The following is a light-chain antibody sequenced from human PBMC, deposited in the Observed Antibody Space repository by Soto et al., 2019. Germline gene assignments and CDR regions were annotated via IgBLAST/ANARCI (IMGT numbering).Light chain of an antibody. CDR2: GVT. Sequence: QPVLTQPTSVSGSPGQSITISCTGNHNDIGTYDYVSWYQQHPGRAPRLLIHGVTTRPSGISDRFSASKSGLTASLTISGPQPEDEADYYCPSFTPNRIYVFGPGTKLTVL. CDR1: HNDIGTYDY. CDR3: PSFTPNRIYV. V-gene: IGLV2-14*03. J-gene: IGLJ1*01.